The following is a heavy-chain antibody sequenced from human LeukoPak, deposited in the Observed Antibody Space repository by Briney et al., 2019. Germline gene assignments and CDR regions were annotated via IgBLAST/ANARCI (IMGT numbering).Heavy chain of an antibody. Sequence: AGGSLRLSCAASGFTFDDYGMSWVRQAPGKGLEWVSGINWNGGSTGYADSVKGRFTISRDNAKNTLYLQMNSLRAEDTAVYYCVRGGSYGAFDIWGQGTMVTVSS. D-gene: IGHD1-26*01. J-gene: IGHJ3*02. CDR2: INWNGGST. CDR3: VRGGSYGAFDI. CDR1: GFTFDDYG. V-gene: IGHV3-20*04.